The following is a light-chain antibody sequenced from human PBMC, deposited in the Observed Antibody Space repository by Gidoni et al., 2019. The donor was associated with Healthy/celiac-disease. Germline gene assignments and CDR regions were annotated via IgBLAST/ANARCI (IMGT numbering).Light chain of an antibody. J-gene: IGKJ3*01. CDR2: AAS. V-gene: IGKV1-8*01. Sequence: AIRMTQSPSSLSASTGDRVTITCRASQGISSYLAWYQQKPGKAPKLLIYAASTLQRGVPSRFSGSGSGTDFTRTISCLQSEDFATYYCQQYYSYPFTFXPXTKVEIK. CDR3: QQYYSYPFT. CDR1: QGISSY.